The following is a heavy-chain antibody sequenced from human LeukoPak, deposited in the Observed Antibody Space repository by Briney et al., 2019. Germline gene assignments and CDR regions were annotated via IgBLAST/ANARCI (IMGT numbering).Heavy chain of an antibody. CDR2: ISGSGGST. CDR1: GFTFSSYA. V-gene: IGHV3-23*01. Sequence: GGSLRLSCAASGFTFSSYAMSWVRQAPGKGLEWVSAISGSGGSTYYADSVKGRFTISRDNSKNTLYLQMNSLRAEDTAVYYCAKDPGPIAVALTYAFDIWGQGTMVTVSS. D-gene: IGHD6-19*01. J-gene: IGHJ3*02. CDR3: AKDPGPIAVALTYAFDI.